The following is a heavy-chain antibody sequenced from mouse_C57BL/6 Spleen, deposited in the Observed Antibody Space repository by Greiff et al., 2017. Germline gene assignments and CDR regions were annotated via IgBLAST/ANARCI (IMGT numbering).Heavy chain of an antibody. J-gene: IGHJ3*01. Sequence: QVQLQQSGPELVKPGASVKISCKASGYAFSSSWMNWVKQRPGKGLEWIGRIYPGDGDTNYNGKFKGKATLTADTSSSTANMQHSSLTSEDSAVYCWANSEEISGVFGDWGKGTLVTV. CDR1: GYAFSSSW. D-gene: IGHD3-2*02. CDR3: ANSEEISGVFGD. V-gene: IGHV1-82*01. CDR2: IYPGDGDT.